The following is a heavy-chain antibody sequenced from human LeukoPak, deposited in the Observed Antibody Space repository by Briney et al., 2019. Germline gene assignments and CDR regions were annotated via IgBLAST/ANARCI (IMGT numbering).Heavy chain of an antibody. D-gene: IGHD4-17*01. CDR1: GFTFDDYA. V-gene: IGHV3-9*01. CDR2: ISWNSGSI. CDR3: AKVIGGDYGDYRGYFDY. Sequence: GRSLRLSCAASGFTFDDYAMHWVRQAPGKGLEWVSGISWNSGSIGYADSVKGRFTISRDNAKNSLYLQMNSLRAEDTALHYCAKVIGGDYGDYRGYFDYWGQGTLVTVSS. J-gene: IGHJ4*02.